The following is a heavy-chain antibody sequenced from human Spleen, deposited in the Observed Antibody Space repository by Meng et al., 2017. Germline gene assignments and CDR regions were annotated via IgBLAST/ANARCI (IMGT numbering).Heavy chain of an antibody. CDR1: GYTFTSYG. CDR3: AYVLLWFGESGWFDP. CDR2: ISAYNGNT. Sequence: ASVKVSCKASGYTFTSYGISWVRQAPGQGLEWMGWISAYNGNTNYAQKLQGRVTMTTDTSTSTAYMELRSLRSDDTAVYYCAYVLLWFGESGWFDPWGQGTLVTVSS. J-gene: IGHJ5*02. D-gene: IGHD3-10*01. V-gene: IGHV1-18*01.